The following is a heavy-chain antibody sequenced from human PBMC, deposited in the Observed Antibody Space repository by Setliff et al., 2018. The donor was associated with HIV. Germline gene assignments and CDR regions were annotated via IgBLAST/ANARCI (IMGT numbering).Heavy chain of an antibody. D-gene: IGHD6-13*01. CDR3: ARDTRIAATGTYYFDY. Sequence: LSLTCTVSGGSISSGGYYWNWIRQHPGKGLEWIGYIYYSGSTYYNPSLKSRVTISVDTSKNQFSLKLSSVTDADTAVYYCARDTRIAATGTYYFDYWGQGTLVTVSS. CDR2: IYYSGST. CDR1: GGSISSGGYY. V-gene: IGHV4-31*03. J-gene: IGHJ4*02.